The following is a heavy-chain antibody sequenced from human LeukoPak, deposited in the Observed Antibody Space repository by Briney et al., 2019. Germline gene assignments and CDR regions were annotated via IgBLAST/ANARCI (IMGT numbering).Heavy chain of an antibody. J-gene: IGHJ4*02. D-gene: IGHD3-22*01. Sequence: PSETLSLTCTVSGGSISSSSYYWGWIRQPPGKGLEWIGNIYYSGTTYYNPSLKSRVTISVDTSKNQFSLNLSSVTAADTAVYYCARDSGGYYYFDYWGQGTLVTVSS. CDR3: ARDSGGYYYFDY. V-gene: IGHV4-39*07. CDR2: IYYSGTT. CDR1: GGSISSSSYY.